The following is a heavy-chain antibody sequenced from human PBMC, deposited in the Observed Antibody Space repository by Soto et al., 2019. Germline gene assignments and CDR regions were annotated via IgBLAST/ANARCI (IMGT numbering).Heavy chain of an antibody. CDR2: INPGNGNT. CDR1: GYTFTRYT. D-gene: IGHD2-15*01. Sequence: ASVKVSCKASGYTFTRYTMNWVRQAPGQRLEWMGWINPGNGNTKSSQKFQDRVIITRDTSASTAYMDLSSLRSEDTAVYYCARGIATGQLDPWGQGTLVTVSS. V-gene: IGHV1-3*01. J-gene: IGHJ5*02. CDR3: ARGIATGQLDP.